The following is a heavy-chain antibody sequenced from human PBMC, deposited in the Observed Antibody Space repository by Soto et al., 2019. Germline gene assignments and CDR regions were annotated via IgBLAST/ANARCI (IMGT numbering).Heavy chain of an antibody. D-gene: IGHD6-19*01. CDR3: AKEYGYSSD. J-gene: IGHJ1*01. V-gene: IGHV3-30*18. CDR2: ISYDGSDK. CDR1: GFTFSSYG. Sequence: QVQLVESGGGVVQPGRSLRLSCAASGFTFSSYGMNWVRQAPGKGLEWVAGISYDGSDKYYADSVKGRFTISRDNSKNTLHLQVNTLRAEDTAVYYWAKEYGYSSDWGQGTLVTVSS.